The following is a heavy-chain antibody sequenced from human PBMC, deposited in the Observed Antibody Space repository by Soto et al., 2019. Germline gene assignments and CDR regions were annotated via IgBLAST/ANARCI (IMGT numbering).Heavy chain of an antibody. CDR2: ISYDGTDK. D-gene: IGHD2-15*01. J-gene: IGHJ6*02. CDR3: AKDIISGSSYYFYGMDA. Sequence: GGSLRLSCAASGFTFSSYGIHWVRQAPGKGLEWVAVISYDGTDKYYADSVKGRFTISRDNSKNTLYLQINSLRAEDTAVYHCAKDIISGSSYYFYGMDAWGQGTTVTVSS. V-gene: IGHV3-30*18. CDR1: GFTFSSYG.